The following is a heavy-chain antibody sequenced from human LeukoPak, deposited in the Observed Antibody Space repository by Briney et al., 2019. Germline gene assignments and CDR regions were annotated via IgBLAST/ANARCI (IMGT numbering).Heavy chain of an antibody. V-gene: IGHV3-33*08. CDR1: GFTFDDYA. CDR3: ARPPRG. CDR2: IWYDGSNK. J-gene: IGHJ4*02. Sequence: QPGGSLRLSCAASGFTFDDYAMHWVRQAPGKGLEWVAVIWYDGSNKYYADSVKGRFTISRDNSKNTLYLQMNSLRAEDTAVYYCARPPRGWGQGTLVTVSS.